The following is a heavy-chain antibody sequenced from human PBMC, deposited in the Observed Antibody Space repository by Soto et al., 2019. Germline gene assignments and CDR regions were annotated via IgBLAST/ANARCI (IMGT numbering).Heavy chain of an antibody. CDR3: AKESVDYDYFDY. CDR1: GFTFSSYG. D-gene: IGHD4-17*01. Sequence: QVQLVESGGGVVQPGRSLRLSCAASGFTFSSYGMHWVRQAPGKGLEWVAVISYDGSNKYYADSVKGRFTISRDNSKNTLYLQMNSLRAEDTAVYYCAKESVDYDYFDYWGQGTLVTVSS. J-gene: IGHJ4*02. CDR2: ISYDGSNK. V-gene: IGHV3-30*18.